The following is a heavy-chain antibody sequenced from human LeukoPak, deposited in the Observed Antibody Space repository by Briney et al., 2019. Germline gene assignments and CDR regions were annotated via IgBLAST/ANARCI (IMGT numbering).Heavy chain of an antibody. D-gene: IGHD6-19*01. CDR3: SRASSSVPNLLDY. V-gene: IGHV3-74*01. CDR2: ISTDGSST. Sequence: GGSLRLSCAASGFTFSSNWMHWVRQGPGKGLVWVSRISTDGSSTTYADSVKGRFTISRDNAKNTLYLQMNSLRAEDTAVYYCSRASSSVPNLLDYWGQGTLVAVSS. J-gene: IGHJ4*02. CDR1: GFTFSSNW.